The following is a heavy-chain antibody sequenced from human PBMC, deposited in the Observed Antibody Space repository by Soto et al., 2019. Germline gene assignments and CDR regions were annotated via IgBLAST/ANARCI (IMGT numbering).Heavy chain of an antibody. D-gene: IGHD2-15*01. J-gene: IGHJ5*02. Sequence: SETLSLTCTVSGGSVSGYYWSWIRQSPRKGLEWIGYVYYSGSTNNNPSLMSRVTISVDRSKNQFSLKLRSVTAADTAVYYCARGFDGSGPSSPTFDHWGQGILVTVSS. CDR3: ARGFDGSGPSSPTFDH. CDR2: VYYSGST. V-gene: IGHV4-59*02. CDR1: GGSVSGYY.